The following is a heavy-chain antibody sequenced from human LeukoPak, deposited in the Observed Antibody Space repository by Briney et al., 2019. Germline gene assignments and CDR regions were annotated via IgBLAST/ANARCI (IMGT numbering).Heavy chain of an antibody. CDR1: GFSLSTSGVG. J-gene: IGHJ5*02. V-gene: IGHV2-5*01. CDR2: IYWNDDK. Sequence: SGPTLVKPTQTLTLTCTFSGFSLSTSGVGVGWIRQPPGKALEWLPLIYWNDDKRYSPSLKSRLTITKDTSKNQVVLTMTNMDPVDTATYYCAHTVMRSWYSDWFDPWGQGTLVTVSS. D-gene: IGHD6-13*01. CDR3: AHTVMRSWYSDWFDP.